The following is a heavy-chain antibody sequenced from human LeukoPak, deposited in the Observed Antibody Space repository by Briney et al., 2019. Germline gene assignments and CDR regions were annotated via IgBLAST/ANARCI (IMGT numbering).Heavy chain of an antibody. D-gene: IGHD5-18*01. CDR3: ARDLAGFGGYSYGMVDY. V-gene: IGHV6-1*01. Sequence: SQTLSLTCAISGDSVSSNSATWNWIRQSPSRGLEWLGRTYYRSKWYSDYALSVKSRITINPDTSKNQFSLQLNSVTPEDTAVYYCARDLAGFGGYSYGMVDYWGQGTLVTVSS. CDR2: TYYRSKWYS. CDR1: GDSVSSNSAT. J-gene: IGHJ4*02.